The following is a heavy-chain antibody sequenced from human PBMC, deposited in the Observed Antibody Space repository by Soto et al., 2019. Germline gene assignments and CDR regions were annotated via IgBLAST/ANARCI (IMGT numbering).Heavy chain of an antibody. CDR1: GFSLSTNGVG. Sequence: QITLKESGPPLVKPTQTLTLTCTFSGFSLSTNGVGVGWIRQPPGKALEWLALIYWDDSKEYSPSLRSRLTIPKDSPKNQWCLTRTHMYPVDTATYFFAHRGGGDRILDFWGQGTLVTVSS. CDR2: IYWDDSK. CDR3: AHRGGGDRILDF. J-gene: IGHJ4*02. D-gene: IGHD3-16*01. V-gene: IGHV2-5*02.